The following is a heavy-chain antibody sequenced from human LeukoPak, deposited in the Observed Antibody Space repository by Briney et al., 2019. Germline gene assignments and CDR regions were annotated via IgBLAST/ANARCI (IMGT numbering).Heavy chain of an antibody. J-gene: IGHJ6*03. Sequence: GGSLKLSCADSGFTFSGSAMHWVRQASGKGLEWVGRIRSKANSYATAYAASVKGRFTISRDDSKNTAYLQMNSLKTEDTAVYYCTHSSRYYIDVWGKGTTVTVSS. D-gene: IGHD6-13*01. CDR2: IRSKANSYAT. CDR3: THSSRYYIDV. V-gene: IGHV3-73*01. CDR1: GFTFSGSA.